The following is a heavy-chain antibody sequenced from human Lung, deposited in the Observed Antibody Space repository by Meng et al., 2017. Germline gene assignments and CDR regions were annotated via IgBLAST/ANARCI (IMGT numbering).Heavy chain of an antibody. V-gene: IGHV4-34*01. D-gene: IGHD4-11*01. CDR1: GGSFSDYY. CDR3: ARGPTTMAHDFDY. Sequence: QVQLPQWGAGLLKPSEPLSPACVVSGGSFSDYYWSWIRQPPGKGLEWIGEINHSGSTNYNPSLESRATISVDTSQNNLSLKLSSVTAADSAVYYCARGPTTMAHDFDYWGQGTLVTVSS. J-gene: IGHJ4*02. CDR2: INHSGST.